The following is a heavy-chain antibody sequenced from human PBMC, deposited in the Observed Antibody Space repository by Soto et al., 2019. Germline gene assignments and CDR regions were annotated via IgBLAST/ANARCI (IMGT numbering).Heavy chain of an antibody. D-gene: IGHD6-13*01. CDR1: GYTFTSYG. CDR2: ISAYNGNT. Sequence: ASVKVSCKASGYTFTSYGISWVRQAPGQGLEWMGWISAYNGNTNYAQKLQGRVTMTTDTSTSTAYMELRSLRSDDTAVYYCARGKVRGIAAAALGWLDPWGQGNLVTVSS. J-gene: IGHJ5*02. V-gene: IGHV1-18*01. CDR3: ARGKVRGIAAAALGWLDP.